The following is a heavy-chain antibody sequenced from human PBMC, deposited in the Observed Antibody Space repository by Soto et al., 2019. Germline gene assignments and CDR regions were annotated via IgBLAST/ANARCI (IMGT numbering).Heavy chain of an antibody. Sequence: ASVKVSCKASGGTFSSYAISWVRQAPGQGLEWMRGIIPIFGTANYAQKFQGRVTITADESTSTAYMELSSLRSEDTAVYYCARDQLDNWNHKGIWYFDLWGRGTLVTVSS. CDR1: GGTFSSYA. CDR2: IIPIFGTA. D-gene: IGHD1-20*01. V-gene: IGHV1-69*13. CDR3: ARDQLDNWNHKGIWYFDL. J-gene: IGHJ2*01.